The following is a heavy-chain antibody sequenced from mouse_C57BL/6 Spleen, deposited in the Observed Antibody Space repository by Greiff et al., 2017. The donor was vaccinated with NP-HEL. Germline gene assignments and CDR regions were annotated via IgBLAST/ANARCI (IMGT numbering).Heavy chain of an antibody. V-gene: IGHV1-72*01. CDR3: ASEGDYDVAWFAY. D-gene: IGHD2-4*01. CDR1: GYTFTSYW. J-gene: IGHJ3*01. CDR2: IDPNSGGT. Sequence: VQLQQPGAELVKPGASVKLSCKASGYTFTSYWMHWVKQRPGRGLEWIGRIDPNSGGTKYNEKFKSKATLTVDKLSSTAYMQLSILPSEDSAVYYCASEGDYDVAWFAYWGQGTLVTVSA.